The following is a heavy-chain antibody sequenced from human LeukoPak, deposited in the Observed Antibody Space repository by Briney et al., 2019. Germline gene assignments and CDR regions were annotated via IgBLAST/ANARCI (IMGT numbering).Heavy chain of an antibody. V-gene: IGHV4-34*01. Sequence: PSETLSLTCAVYGGSFSGYYWSWIRQPPGKGLEWIGEINHSGSTNYNPSLKSRVTISVDTSKNQFSLKLSSVTAADTAVYYCARGGWYSSGWSSYYFDYWGQGTLVTVSS. CDR3: ARGGWYSSGWSSYYFDY. J-gene: IGHJ4*02. CDR1: GGSFSGYY. CDR2: INHSGST. D-gene: IGHD6-19*01.